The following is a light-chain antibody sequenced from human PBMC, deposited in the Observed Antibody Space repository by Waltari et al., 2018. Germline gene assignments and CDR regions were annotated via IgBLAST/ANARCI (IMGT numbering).Light chain of an antibody. CDR2: SNN. Sequence: QSVLTQPPSASGTPGQRATISCSGSSSNIGSNTVTWYQQLPGTAPKLLIYSNNQRPSGVPDRFSGSKSGTSASLAISGLQSEDEADYYCAAWDDSLNGLWVFGGGTKLTVL. J-gene: IGLJ3*02. CDR1: SSNIGSNT. V-gene: IGLV1-44*01. CDR3: AAWDDSLNGLWV.